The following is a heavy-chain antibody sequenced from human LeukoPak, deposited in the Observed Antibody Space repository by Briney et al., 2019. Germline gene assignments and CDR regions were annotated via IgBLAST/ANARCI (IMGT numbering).Heavy chain of an antibody. CDR1: GFTFSSYS. J-gene: IGHJ4*02. V-gene: IGHV3-21*01. CDR3: ARDGGAARLFDY. CDR2: ISSSSSYI. Sequence: GGSLRLSCAASGFTFSSYSMNWVRQAPGKGLEWVSSISSSSSYIYYADSVKGRLTISRDKANNSLYLQMNSLRAEDTAVYYCARDGGAARLFDYRGQGTLVTVSS. D-gene: IGHD6-6*01.